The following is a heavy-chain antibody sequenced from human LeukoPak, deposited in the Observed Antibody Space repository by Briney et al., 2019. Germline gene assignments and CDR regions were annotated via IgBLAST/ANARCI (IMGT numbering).Heavy chain of an antibody. CDR2: ISSSSSYI. CDR1: GGSISGYY. Sequence: ETLSLTCTVSGGSISGYYWSWVRQPPGKGLEWVSSISSSSSYIYYADSVKGRFTISRDNAKNSLYLQMNSLRAEDTAVYYCAGGQPPPGQGSYYDFWSGYYYYYYMDVWGKGTTVTVSS. J-gene: IGHJ6*03. CDR3: AGGQPPPGQGSYYDFWSGYYYYYYMDV. V-gene: IGHV3-21*01. D-gene: IGHD3-3*01.